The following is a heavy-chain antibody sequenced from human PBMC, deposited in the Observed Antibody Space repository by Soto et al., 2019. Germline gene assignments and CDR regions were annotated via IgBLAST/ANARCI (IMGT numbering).Heavy chain of an antibody. CDR2: MYFSGST. CDR3: ARGSGLYFH. J-gene: IGHJ4*02. Sequence: SETLSLTCTVSGDSISGSSWSWIRQPPGKGLEWIAYMYFSGSTNYNPSLKSRVTISVDTSKNQFSLKLSSVTAADTAVYYCARGSGLYFHWGQGTLVTVSS. V-gene: IGHV4-59*01. CDR1: GDSISGSS. D-gene: IGHD6-19*01.